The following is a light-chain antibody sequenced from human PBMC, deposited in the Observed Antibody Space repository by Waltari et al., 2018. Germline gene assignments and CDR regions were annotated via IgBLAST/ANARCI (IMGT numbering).Light chain of an antibody. J-gene: IGKJ1*01. CDR1: QSVPTNY. V-gene: IGKV3-20*01. CDR2: GAS. CDR3: QQYGSSSWT. Sequence: EIVLTQSPGTLSLSPGERATLSCRAAQSVPTNYLAWYQQKPGQAPRLLFYGASRRATGIPDRFSGSGSGTDFTLTISRLEPEDSAVYYCQQYGSSSWTFGQGTKVGIK.